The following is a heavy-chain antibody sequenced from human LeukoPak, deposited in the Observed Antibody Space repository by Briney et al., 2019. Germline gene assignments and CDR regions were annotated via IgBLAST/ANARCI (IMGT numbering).Heavy chain of an antibody. CDR2: INPNSGGT. V-gene: IGHV1-2*02. D-gene: IGHD1-26*01. CDR3: ARGWSGGATRYFDY. Sequence: ASVKVSCKASGYTFTGYYMHWVRQAPGQGLEWMGWINPNSGGTNYAQKFQGRVTITRDTSISTAYMELSRLRSDDTAVYYCARGWSGGATRYFDYWGQGTLVTVSS. J-gene: IGHJ4*02. CDR1: GYTFTGYY.